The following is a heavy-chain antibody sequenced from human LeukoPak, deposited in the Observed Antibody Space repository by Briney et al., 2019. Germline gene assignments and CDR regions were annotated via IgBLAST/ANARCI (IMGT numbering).Heavy chain of an antibody. CDR2: IYTSGIT. CDR1: GASISSVSYY. D-gene: IGHD1-14*01. Sequence: SETLSLTCTVSGASISSVSYYWSWIRQPVGKGLEWIGRIYTSGITNYNPSLKSRVTMSVDTSKNQFSLKLSSVTAADTAVYYCARAAVLGYFDYWGQGTLVTVSS. V-gene: IGHV4-61*02. J-gene: IGHJ4*02. CDR3: ARAAVLGYFDY.